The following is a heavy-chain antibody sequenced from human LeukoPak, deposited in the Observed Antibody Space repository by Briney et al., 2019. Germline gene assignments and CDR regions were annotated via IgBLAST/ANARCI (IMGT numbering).Heavy chain of an antibody. J-gene: IGHJ4*02. CDR1: GFTFSSYG. V-gene: IGHV3-23*01. Sequence: PGGSLRLSCAASGFTFSSYGMSWVRQAPGKGLEWVSAINGSGGSTYYADSVKGRFTISRDNSKNTLYLQMNSLRAEDTAVYYCARRAGGYSHPYDYWGQGILVTVSS. CDR3: ARRAGGYSHPYDY. CDR2: INGSGGST. D-gene: IGHD4-23*01.